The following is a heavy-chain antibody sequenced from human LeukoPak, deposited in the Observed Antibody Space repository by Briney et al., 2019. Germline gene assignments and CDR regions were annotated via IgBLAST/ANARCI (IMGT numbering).Heavy chain of an antibody. Sequence: GGSLRLSCAASGFTLSTYWMSRVRQAPGKGLEWVANIKEDGSEKYYGASVKGRFTISRDNAKNSLYLQMNSLRAEDTAVYYCARDSSGYQWGQGTLVTVSS. J-gene: IGHJ4*02. V-gene: IGHV3-7*01. CDR1: GFTLSTYW. CDR2: IKEDGSEK. D-gene: IGHD3-22*01. CDR3: ARDSSGYQ.